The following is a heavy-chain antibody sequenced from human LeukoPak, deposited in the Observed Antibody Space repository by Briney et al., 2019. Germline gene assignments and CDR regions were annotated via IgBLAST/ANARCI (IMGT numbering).Heavy chain of an antibody. V-gene: IGHV3-7*01. CDR1: GFTFSSYW. D-gene: IGHD2-2*01. Sequence: GGSLRLSCAASGFTFSSYWMSWIRQAPGRGLEWVANINQLGNEKNYVDSVNGRFTISRNNVDDSLYLEMNSLRVEDTAVYYRGRDRVVPAATFYWGQGVLVTVSS. J-gene: IGHJ4*02. CDR2: INQLGNEK. CDR3: GRDRVVPAATFY.